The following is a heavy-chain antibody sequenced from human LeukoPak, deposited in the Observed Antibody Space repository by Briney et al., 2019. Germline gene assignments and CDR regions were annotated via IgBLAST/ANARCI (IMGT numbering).Heavy chain of an antibody. CDR2: IRSKANSYAT. CDR3: TTLTRYCSGGSCYDY. J-gene: IGHJ4*02. V-gene: IGHV3-73*01. D-gene: IGHD2-15*01. CDR1: GFTFSGSA. Sequence: KPGGSLRLSCAASGFTFSGSAMHWVRQASGKGLEWVGRIRSKANSYATAYAASVKGRFTISRDDSKNTAHLQMNSLKTEDTAVYYCTTLTRYCSGGSCYDYWGQGTLVTVSS.